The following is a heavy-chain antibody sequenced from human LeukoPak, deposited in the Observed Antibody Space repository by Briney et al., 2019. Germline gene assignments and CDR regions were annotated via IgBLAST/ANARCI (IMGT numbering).Heavy chain of an antibody. J-gene: IGHJ4*02. CDR2: IDYSGST. CDR3: AKGGRRHVNY. D-gene: IGHD3-10*02. V-gene: IGHV4-39*01. CDR1: GGSISSYY. Sequence: PSETLSLTCTVSGGSISSYYWGWIRQPPGKGLEWIGSIDYSGSTYYNPSLRSRVTISTDTSKNQFSLKLSSVTAADTAVYYCAKGGRRHVNYWGQGTLVTVSS.